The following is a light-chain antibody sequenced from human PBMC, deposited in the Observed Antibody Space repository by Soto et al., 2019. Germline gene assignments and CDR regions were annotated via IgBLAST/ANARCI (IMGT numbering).Light chain of an antibody. J-gene: IGKJ1*01. CDR2: DAS. V-gene: IGKV1-5*01. Sequence: DIQITQSPSTLSASVGDRVTITCRASQSISSWLAWYQQKPGKAPKLLIYDASSLESGVPSRFSGSGSGTEFTLTISSLQPDDFATYYCQQYNSYPLTFGQGTKVDI. CDR3: QQYNSYPLT. CDR1: QSISSW.